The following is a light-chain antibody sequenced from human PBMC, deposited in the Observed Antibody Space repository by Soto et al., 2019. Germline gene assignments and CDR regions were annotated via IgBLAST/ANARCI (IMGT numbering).Light chain of an antibody. J-gene: IGKJ5*01. V-gene: IGKV3-15*01. CDR1: QSVSSN. CDR2: GAS. Sequence: DIVWTQSPGTLSLSPAERATLSFRASQSVSSNLAWYQQKPGQAPRLLIYGASSRATGIPVRFSGSGSGTEFTLTISSLQSEDFAVYYCQQYNNWLLTFGQGTRLEIK. CDR3: QQYNNWLLT.